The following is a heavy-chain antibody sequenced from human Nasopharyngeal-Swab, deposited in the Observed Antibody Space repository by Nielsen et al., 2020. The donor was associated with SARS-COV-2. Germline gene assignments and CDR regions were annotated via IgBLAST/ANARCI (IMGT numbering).Heavy chain of an antibody. Sequence: GESLKISCAASGFTFSSYAMSWVRQAPGKGLEWVSAISGSGGSTYYADSVKGRFTISRDNSKNTLYLQMNSLRAEDTAVYYCAKEGTIGCFDYWGQGTLVTVSS. J-gene: IGHJ4*02. V-gene: IGHV3-23*01. CDR3: AKEGTIGCFDY. CDR1: GFTFSSYA. D-gene: IGHD4/OR15-4a*01. CDR2: ISGSGGST.